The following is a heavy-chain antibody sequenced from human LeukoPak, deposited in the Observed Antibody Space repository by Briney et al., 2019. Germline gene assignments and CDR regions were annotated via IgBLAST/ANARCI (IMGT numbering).Heavy chain of an antibody. CDR2: IYYSGST. Sequence: SETLSLTCTASDGSISTYYWNWIRQPPGKGLEWIWYIYYSGSTNYNPSLKSRVIISVDTSKNQFSLKLSSVTAADTAVYYCARLIEVAGMDYFDYWCQGTLVTVSS. CDR1: DGSISTYY. V-gene: IGHV4-59*01. J-gene: IGHJ4*02. CDR3: ARLIEVAGMDYFDY. D-gene: IGHD6-19*01.